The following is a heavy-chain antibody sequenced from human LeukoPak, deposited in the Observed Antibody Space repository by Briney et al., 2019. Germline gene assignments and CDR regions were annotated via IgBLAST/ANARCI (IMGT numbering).Heavy chain of an antibody. CDR1: GFTFSSYA. CDR3: ARDGAVACNILFDY. J-gene: IGHJ4*02. Sequence: GSLRLSCAASGFTFSSYAMSWVRQAPGKGLEWVSAISGSGGSTYYADSVKGRFTISRDNAKNSLYLQMNSLRAEDTAVYYCARDGAVACNILFDYWGQGTLVTVSS. CDR2: ISGSGGST. V-gene: IGHV3-23*01. D-gene: IGHD6-19*01.